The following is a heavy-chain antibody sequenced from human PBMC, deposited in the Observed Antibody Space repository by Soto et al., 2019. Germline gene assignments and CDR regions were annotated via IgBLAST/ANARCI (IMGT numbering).Heavy chain of an antibody. CDR3: ARETNDYGDENWFDP. V-gene: IGHV4-59*01. J-gene: IGHJ5*02. CDR1: GGSISSYY. D-gene: IGHD4-17*01. CDR2: IYYSGST. Sequence: SETLSLTCTVSGGSISSYYWSWIRQPPGKGLEWIGYIYYSGSTNYYPSLKSRVTISVDTSKNQFSLKLSSVTAADTAVYYCARETNDYGDENWFDPWGQGTLVTVSS.